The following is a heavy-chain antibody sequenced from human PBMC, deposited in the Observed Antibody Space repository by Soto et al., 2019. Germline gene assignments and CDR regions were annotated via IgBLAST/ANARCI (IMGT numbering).Heavy chain of an antibody. CDR1: GFTFSSYS. V-gene: IGHV3-21*01. D-gene: IGHD1-26*01. CDR2: ISSINYI. CDR3: ASFGYSRAYYGMDV. Sequence: EVQLVESGGGLVKPGGSLRLSCAASGFTFSSYSMNWVRQAPGKGLEWLSSISSINYIFNADSVKGRFTIYRDNAKNSVYLQMNSLRAEDTAVYYCASFGYSRAYYGMDVWGQGTTVTVSS. J-gene: IGHJ6*02.